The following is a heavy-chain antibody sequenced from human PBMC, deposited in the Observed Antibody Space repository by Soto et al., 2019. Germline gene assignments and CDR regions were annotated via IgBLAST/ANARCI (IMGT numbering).Heavy chain of an antibody. D-gene: IGHD3-9*01. V-gene: IGHV1-18*01. CDR2: VNANSGNT. CDR3: ARLSYDILTGYYSPLYYYYYMDV. Sequence: WASVKVSCKASGYTFTSYDFNWVRQSPGQGLEWMGWVNANSGNTDYAQKLQGRVTMTTDTSTSTAYMELRSLRSDDTAVYYCARLSYDILTGYYSPLYYYYYMDVWGKGTTVTVSS. J-gene: IGHJ6*03. CDR1: GYTFTSYD.